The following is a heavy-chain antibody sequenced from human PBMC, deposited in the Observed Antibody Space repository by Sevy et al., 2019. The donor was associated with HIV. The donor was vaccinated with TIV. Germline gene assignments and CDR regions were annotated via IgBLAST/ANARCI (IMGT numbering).Heavy chain of an antibody. CDR1: GFTFSSYW. CDR2: INSDGSST. Sequence: GGSLRLSCAASGFTFSSYWMHWVRQAPGKGLVWVSRINSDGSSTSYADSVKGRFTISRDNAKNTLYLQMNSLRAEDTAVYYCARVERTHYYDSSGYYDNYYYYGMDVWGQGTTVTVPS. CDR3: ARVERTHYYDSSGYYDNYYYYGMDV. J-gene: IGHJ6*02. V-gene: IGHV3-74*01. D-gene: IGHD3-22*01.